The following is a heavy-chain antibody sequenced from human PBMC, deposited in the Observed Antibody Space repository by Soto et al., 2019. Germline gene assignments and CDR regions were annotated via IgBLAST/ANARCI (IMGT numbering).Heavy chain of an antibody. CDR1: GGSISSGGYY. CDR3: AREADCSGGSCYSGINYYYYYMDV. Sequence: SETLSLTCTVSGGSISSGGYYWSWIRQHPGKGLEWIGYIYYSGSTYYNPSLKSRVTISVDTSKNQFSLKLSSVTAADTAVYYCAREADCSGGSCYSGINYYYYYMDVWGKGTMVTVSS. J-gene: IGHJ6*03. CDR2: IYYSGST. D-gene: IGHD2-15*01. V-gene: IGHV4-31*03.